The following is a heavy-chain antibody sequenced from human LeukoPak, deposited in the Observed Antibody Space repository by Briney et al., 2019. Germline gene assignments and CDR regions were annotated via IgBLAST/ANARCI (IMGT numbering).Heavy chain of an antibody. CDR1: GGSISSSSYY. CDR2: IYYSGST. Sequence: SETLSLTCTVSGGSISSSSYYWGWIRQPPGKGLEWIGSIYYSGSTYYNPSLKSRVTISVDTSKNQFSLKLSSVTAADTAVYYCARDSVVGATGAFDYWGQGTLVTVSS. D-gene: IGHD1-26*01. V-gene: IGHV4-39*07. CDR3: ARDSVVGATGAFDY. J-gene: IGHJ4*02.